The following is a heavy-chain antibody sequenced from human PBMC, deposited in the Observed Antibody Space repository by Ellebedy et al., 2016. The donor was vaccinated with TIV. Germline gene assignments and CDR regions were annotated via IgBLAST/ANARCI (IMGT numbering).Heavy chain of an antibody. CDR3: ARGALYDSSGYYYVY. Sequence: AASVKVSCKASGYTFTSYGISWVRQAPGQGLEWMGWISAYNGNTNYAQKLQGRVTMTTDTSTSTAYMELRSLRSDDTAVYYCARGALYDSSGYYYVYWGQGTLVTVSS. CDR1: GYTFTSYG. V-gene: IGHV1-18*04. D-gene: IGHD3-22*01. J-gene: IGHJ4*02. CDR2: ISAYNGNT.